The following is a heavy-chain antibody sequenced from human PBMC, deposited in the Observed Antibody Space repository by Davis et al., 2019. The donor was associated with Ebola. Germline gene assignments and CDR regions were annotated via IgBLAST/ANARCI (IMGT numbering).Heavy chain of an antibody. CDR1: GGSISSSTYH. V-gene: IGHV3-7*01. CDR3: VRDSEYQMLINADGMDV. D-gene: IGHD2-2*01. J-gene: IGHJ6*02. CDR2: IKQNGIEK. Sequence: PSETLSLTCTVSGGSISSSTYHWAWVRQPPGKGLEWVANIKQNGIEKNYADSVKGRFTISRDNGQNSVDLHLNSLSVADTAVYYCVRDSEYQMLINADGMDVWGQGTTVSVSS.